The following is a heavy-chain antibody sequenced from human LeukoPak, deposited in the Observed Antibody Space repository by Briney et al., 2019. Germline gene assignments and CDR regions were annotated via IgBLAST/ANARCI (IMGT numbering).Heavy chain of an antibody. CDR1: GFTFSSYS. CDR3: AKDEFVASDFTGAFDI. Sequence: GGSLRLSCAASGFTFSSYSMNWVRQAPGKGLEWVSGISWNSGSIVYADSVKGRFTISRDNAKNSLYLQMNSLRAEDMALYYCAKDEFVASDFTGAFDIWGQGTMVTVSS. CDR2: ISWNSGSI. D-gene: IGHD2-8*02. V-gene: IGHV3-9*03. J-gene: IGHJ3*02.